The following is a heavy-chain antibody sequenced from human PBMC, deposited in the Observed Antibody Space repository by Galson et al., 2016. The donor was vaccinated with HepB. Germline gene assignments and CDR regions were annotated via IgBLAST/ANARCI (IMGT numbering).Heavy chain of an antibody. Sequence: EPLSLPCAVSGASISSPNWWPWVRQSPGTGLEWLGEIHYNGIPNYNPSLKSRVTLPLDKSKNHFFLKLVSVTAAYTAVYFCAGEAVSFGELYYWGPGTLVAVSS. CDR2: IHYNGIP. V-gene: IGHV4-4*01. CDR1: GASISSPNW. J-gene: IGHJ4*02. CDR3: AGEAVSFGELYY. D-gene: IGHD3-10*01.